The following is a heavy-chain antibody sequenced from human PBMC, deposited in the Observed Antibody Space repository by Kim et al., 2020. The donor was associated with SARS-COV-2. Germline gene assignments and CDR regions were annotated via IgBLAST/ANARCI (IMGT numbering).Heavy chain of an antibody. CDR3: ARIKRFADYVDS. J-gene: IGHJ4*02. CDR2: VFYTGDI. D-gene: IGHD3-10*01. CDR1: GDSITNDRYF. Sequence: ETLSLTCTVSGDSITNDRYFWGWIRQPPGRGLEWIGNVFYTGDIYAKPSLMGRLTISVDTSRTQFSLELRSVTAADAAVYFCARIKRFADYVDSWGQGTLVTVSS. V-gene: IGHV4-39*01.